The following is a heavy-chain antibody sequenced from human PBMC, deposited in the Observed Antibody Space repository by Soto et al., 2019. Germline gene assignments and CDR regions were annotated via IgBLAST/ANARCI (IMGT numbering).Heavy chain of an antibody. J-gene: IGHJ6*02. CDR1: GYTFTRYG. D-gene: IGHD2-8*01. Sequence: QGQLVQSGPEVKKPGASVKVSCKASGYTFTRYGISWVRQAPGQGLAWMGWISGYNGDTNYAQKVPGRGTMTIDTSTRTSYMELRSLTSDDAAIYYCAKNGQRPYFFCGMDVWGQGTTVTVSS. V-gene: IGHV1-18*01. CDR3: AKNGQRPYFFCGMDV. CDR2: ISGYNGDT.